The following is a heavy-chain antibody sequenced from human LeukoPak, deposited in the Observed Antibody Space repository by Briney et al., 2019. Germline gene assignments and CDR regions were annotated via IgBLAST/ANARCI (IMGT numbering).Heavy chain of an antibody. Sequence: ASVKVSCKASGYTXTSYGIGWVRQAPGQGLEWMGWISAYNGNTNYAQKLQGRVTMTTDTSTSTAYMELRSLRSDDTAVYYCARDAGATTCFDYWGQGTLVTVSS. V-gene: IGHV1-18*01. CDR2: ISAYNGNT. D-gene: IGHD1-26*01. J-gene: IGHJ4*02. CDR1: GYTXTSYG. CDR3: ARDAGATTCFDY.